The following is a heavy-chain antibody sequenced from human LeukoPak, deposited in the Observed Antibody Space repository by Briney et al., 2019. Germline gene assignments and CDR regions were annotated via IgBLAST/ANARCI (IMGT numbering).Heavy chain of an antibody. CDR1: GYTFTSYA. J-gene: IGHJ4*02. CDR2: IIPIFGTA. D-gene: IGHD2-15*01. V-gene: IGHV1-69*05. Sequence: SVKVSCKASGYTFTSYAISWVRQAPGQGLEWMGGIIPIFGTANYAQKFQGRVTITTDESTSTAYMELSSLRSEDTAVYYCARESRGYCSGGSCVHFDYWGQGTLVTVSS. CDR3: ARESRGYCSGGSCVHFDY.